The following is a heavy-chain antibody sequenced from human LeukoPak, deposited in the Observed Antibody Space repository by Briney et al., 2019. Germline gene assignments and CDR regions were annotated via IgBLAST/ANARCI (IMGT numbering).Heavy chain of an antibody. CDR1: GYTLTELP. CDR3: ATRGFSGYGDYYGY. Sequence: ASVKVSCKVSGYTLTELPMHWVRQAPGKGLEWMGGFDPEDGETIYAQKFQGRVTMTEDTSIDTAYMELSSLRSEDTAVYYCATRGFSGYGDYYGYWGQGTLVTVSS. V-gene: IGHV1-24*01. D-gene: IGHD4-17*01. CDR2: FDPEDGET. J-gene: IGHJ4*02.